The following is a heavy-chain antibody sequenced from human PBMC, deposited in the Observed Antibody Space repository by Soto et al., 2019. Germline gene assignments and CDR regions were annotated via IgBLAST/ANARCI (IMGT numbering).Heavy chain of an antibody. CDR3: VGQWLAIDY. D-gene: IGHD6-19*01. V-gene: IGHV3-7*01. CDR2: IKQDGSEK. J-gene: IGHJ4*02. Sequence: LRLSCAASGFTLRRYGVSWVRQAPGKGLEWVANIKQDGSEKYYVDSVKGRFTISRDNAKNSLYLQMNSLRAEDKAVYYCVGQWLAIDYWGQGTLVNVS. CDR1: GFTLRRYG.